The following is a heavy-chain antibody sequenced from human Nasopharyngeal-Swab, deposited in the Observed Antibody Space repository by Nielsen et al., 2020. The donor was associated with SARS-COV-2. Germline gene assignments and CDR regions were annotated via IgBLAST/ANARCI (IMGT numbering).Heavy chain of an antibody. V-gene: IGHV3-21*01. CDR3: ARDRSEGGSGEDAFDI. CDR2: ISSSSSYI. CDR1: GFTFSNYW. Sequence: GESLKISCAASGFTFSNYWMHWVRQAPGKGLEWVSSISSSSSYIYYADSVKGRFTISRDNAKNSLYLQMNSLRAEDTAVYYCARDRSEGGSGEDAFDIWGQGTMVTVSS. J-gene: IGHJ3*02. D-gene: IGHD2-15*01.